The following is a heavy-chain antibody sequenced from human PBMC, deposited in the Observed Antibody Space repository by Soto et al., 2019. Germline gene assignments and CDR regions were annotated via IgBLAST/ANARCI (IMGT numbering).Heavy chain of an antibody. CDR3: ARTRDRNDDASDI. J-gene: IGHJ3*02. CDR1: GGTISSGGYY. Sequence: SETLSLTCTVSGGTISSGGYYWSWVGQHPGKGLEWIGYIYYSGSTYYNPSLKSRVTISVDTSKNQFSLKLSSVTAADTAVYYCARTRDRNDDASDIWGQGTRVTVSS. CDR2: IYYSGST. D-gene: IGHD1-1*01. V-gene: IGHV4-31*03.